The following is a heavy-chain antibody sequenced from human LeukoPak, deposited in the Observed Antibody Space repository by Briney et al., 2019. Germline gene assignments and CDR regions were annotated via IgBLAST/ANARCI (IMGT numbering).Heavy chain of an antibody. D-gene: IGHD3-10*01. Sequence: GGSLRLSCAASGFTFSSYSMNWVRQAPGKGPEWVSSISSSSSYIYYADSVKGRFTISRDNAKNSLYLQMNSLRAEDTAVYYCARRLFGVVGGSDYWGQGTLVTVSS. J-gene: IGHJ4*02. CDR1: GFTFSSYS. V-gene: IGHV3-21*01. CDR2: ISSSSSYI. CDR3: ARRLFGVVGGSDY.